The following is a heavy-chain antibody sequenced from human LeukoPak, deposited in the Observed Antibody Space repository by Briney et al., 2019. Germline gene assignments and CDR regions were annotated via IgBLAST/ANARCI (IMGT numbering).Heavy chain of an antibody. CDR1: GGSISSSSYY. V-gene: IGHV4-39*07. D-gene: IGHD3-10*01. CDR3: ARVTQHSRLPFGASWAMDV. Sequence: PSETLSLTCTVSGGSISSSSYYWGWIRQPPGKGLEWIGSIYYSGSTYYNPSLKSRVTISVDTSKNQFSLKLSSVTAADTAVYYCARVTQHSRLPFGASWAMDVWGKGTTVTVSS. CDR2: IYYSGST. J-gene: IGHJ6*03.